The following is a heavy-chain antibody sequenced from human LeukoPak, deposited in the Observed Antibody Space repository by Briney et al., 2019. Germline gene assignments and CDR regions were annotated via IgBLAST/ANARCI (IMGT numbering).Heavy chain of an antibody. J-gene: IGHJ3*02. V-gene: IGHV1-46*01. CDR2: INPSATST. Sequence: GASVKVSCKASGYTFTSYDSNLVRQAPGQGLEWMGIINPSATSTIYAQKLHGRVTMTSDTSTTTVSMELSSLTSEDTAVYYCARDRNRIAVAGTEAFDIWGQGTMVIVSS. CDR1: GYTFTSYD. CDR3: ARDRNRIAVAGTEAFDI. D-gene: IGHD6-19*01.